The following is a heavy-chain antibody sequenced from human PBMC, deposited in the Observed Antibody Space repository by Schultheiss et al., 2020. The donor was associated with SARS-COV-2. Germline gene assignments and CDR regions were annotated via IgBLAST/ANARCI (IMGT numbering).Heavy chain of an antibody. V-gene: IGHV4-59*01. Sequence: SETLSLTCAVYGGSFSGYYWSWIRQPPGKGLEYIGYISYSGSTNYNPSLKNRVTMSLDMSKNHFSLNLSSVTAADTAVYYCARLNIYIPAGGADYSGVDVWGHGTTVTVSS. CDR1: GGSFSGYY. CDR2: ISYSGST. D-gene: IGHD3-10*01. J-gene: IGHJ6*02. CDR3: ARLNIYIPAGGADYSGVDV.